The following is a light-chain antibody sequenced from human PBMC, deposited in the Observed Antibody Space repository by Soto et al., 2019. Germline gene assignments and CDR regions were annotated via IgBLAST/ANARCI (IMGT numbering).Light chain of an antibody. J-gene: IGKJ1*01. CDR1: QSVSSN. CDR3: QQYHNSLWT. V-gene: IGKV3D-15*01. Sequence: EIVMTQSPATLSVSPGERATLSCRASQSVSSNLAWYQQKPGQAPRLLIYGASIRATGIPDRFSGSGSGTDFTLTISRLEPEDFAVYYCQQYHNSLWTFGQGTKVDIK. CDR2: GAS.